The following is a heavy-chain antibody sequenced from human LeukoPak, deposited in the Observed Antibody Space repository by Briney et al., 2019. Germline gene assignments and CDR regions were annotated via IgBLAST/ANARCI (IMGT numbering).Heavy chain of an antibody. CDR3: AREMGRRYCSSTSCRGYYYYGMDV. V-gene: IGHV4-34*01. D-gene: IGHD2-2*01. CDR2: INHSGST. J-gene: IGHJ6*02. CDR1: GGSFSGYY. Sequence: SETLSLTCAVYGGSFSGYYWSWIRQPPGKGLEWIGEINHSGSTNYNPSLKSRVTISVDTSKHQFSLKLSSVTAADTAVYYCAREMGRRYCSSTSCRGYYYYGMDVWGQGTTVTVSS.